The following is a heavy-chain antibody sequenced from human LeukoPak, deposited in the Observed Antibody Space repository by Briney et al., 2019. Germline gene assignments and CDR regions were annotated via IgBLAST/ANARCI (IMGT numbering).Heavy chain of an antibody. CDR3: ARQRYSSGWYGD. CDR1: GGPISSSPYY. D-gene: IGHD6-19*01. CDR2: IYYSGST. J-gene: IGHJ4*02. Sequence: PSETLSLTCSVSGGPISSSPYYWGWIRQSPGKGLEWIGNIYYSGSTHYNPSLKSRLTISVDTSKNLFSLKLTSVTAADTAIYYCARQRYSSGWYGDWGQGILVTVSS. V-gene: IGHV4-39*01.